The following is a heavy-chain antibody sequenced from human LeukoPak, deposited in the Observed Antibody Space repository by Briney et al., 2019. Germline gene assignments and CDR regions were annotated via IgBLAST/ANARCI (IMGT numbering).Heavy chain of an antibody. V-gene: IGHV3-23*01. CDR3: AKYVVVVAATHYFDY. J-gene: IGHJ4*02. D-gene: IGHD2-15*01. Sequence: GGSLRLSYAASGFTFSSYAMSWVRQAPGKGLEWVSAISGSGGSTYYADSVKGRFTISRDNSKNTLYLQMNRLRAEDTAVYYCAKYVVVVAATHYFDYWGQGTLVTVSS. CDR2: ISGSGGST. CDR1: GFTFSSYA.